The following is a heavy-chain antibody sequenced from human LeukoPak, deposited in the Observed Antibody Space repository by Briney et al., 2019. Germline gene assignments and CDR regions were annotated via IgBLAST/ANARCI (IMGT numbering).Heavy chain of an antibody. CDR2: IKSKTDGGTT. J-gene: IGHJ4*02. Sequence: KTGGSLRLSCAASGFTFSNAWMSWVRQAPGKGLEWVGRIKSKTDGGTTDYAAPVKGRFTISRDDSKNTLYLQMNSLKTEDTAVYYCTTAPFGGVIVNDYWGQGTLVTVSS. D-gene: IGHD3-16*02. V-gene: IGHV3-15*01. CDR3: TTAPFGGVIVNDY. CDR1: GFTFSNAW.